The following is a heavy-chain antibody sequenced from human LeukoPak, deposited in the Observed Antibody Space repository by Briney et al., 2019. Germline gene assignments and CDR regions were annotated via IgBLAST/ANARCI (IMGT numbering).Heavy chain of an antibody. J-gene: IGHJ6*02. V-gene: IGHV1-18*01. CDR2: TSAYNGNT. CDR3: ARDPGDITIFGVVIPNHYYYGMDV. Sequence: ASVKVSCKASGYTFTSYGISWVRQAPGQGLEWMGWTSAYNGNTNYAQKLQGRVTMTTDTSTSTAYMELRSLRSDDTAVYYCARDPGDITIFGVVIPNHYYYGMDVWGQGTTVTVSS. CDR1: GYTFTSYG. D-gene: IGHD3-3*01.